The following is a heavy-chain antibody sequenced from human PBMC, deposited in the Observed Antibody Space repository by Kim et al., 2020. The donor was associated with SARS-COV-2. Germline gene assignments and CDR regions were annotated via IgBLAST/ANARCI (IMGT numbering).Heavy chain of an antibody. CDR3: ARDLSWFGELLSYYYYGMDV. J-gene: IGHJ6*02. Sequence: ASVKVSCKASGYTFTSYYMHWVRQAPGQGLEWMGIINPSGGSTSYAQKFQGRVTMTRDTSTSTVYMELSSLRSEDTAVYYCARDLSWFGELLSYYYYGMDVWGQGTTVTVSS. V-gene: IGHV1-46*01. CDR1: GYTFTSYY. D-gene: IGHD3-10*01. CDR2: INPSGGST.